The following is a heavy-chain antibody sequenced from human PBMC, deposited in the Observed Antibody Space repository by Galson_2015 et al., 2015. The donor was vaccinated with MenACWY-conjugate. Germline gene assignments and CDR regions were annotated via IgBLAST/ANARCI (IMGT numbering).Heavy chain of an antibody. D-gene: IGHD1-7*01. CDR1: GDSVSSNSAA. J-gene: IGHJ4*02. Sequence: CAISGDSVSSNSAAWSWIRQSPSTGLEWLGRTYYRSKWYNDYAASVKSRITISPDTSKNLISLQLNSVTPEDTAVYYCAREVMFSRNFYAIDYWGQGTRVTVSS. V-gene: IGHV6-1*01. CDR3: AREVMFSRNFYAIDY. CDR2: TYYRSKWYN.